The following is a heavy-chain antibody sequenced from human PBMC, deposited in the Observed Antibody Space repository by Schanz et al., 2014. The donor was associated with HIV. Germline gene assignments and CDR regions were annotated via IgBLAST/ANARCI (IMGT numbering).Heavy chain of an antibody. CDR1: GYTFPTYG. D-gene: IGHD3-9*01. J-gene: IGHJ5*02. CDR2: ISPYNGDR. Sequence: QVQLVQSGAEVKKPGASVRVSCKTSGYTFPTYGITWVRQAPGQGLDWMGWISPYNGDRKYDRKTQGRVPLTTDTSTNTAYMELRSLRSDDTAVYYCARGQDWPGPQLDHWGQGTLVTVSS. V-gene: IGHV1-18*01. CDR3: ARGQDWPGPQLDH.